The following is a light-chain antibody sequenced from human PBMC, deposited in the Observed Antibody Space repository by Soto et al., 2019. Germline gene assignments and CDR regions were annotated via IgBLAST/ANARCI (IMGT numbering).Light chain of an antibody. V-gene: IGKV3-20*01. CDR3: QQFSSYPLT. Sequence: EILMTQSPATLSVSPGERATLSCRASQSVRSSYLAWYQQKTGKAPRLLIYDASSRATGIPDRFSGVGSGTDFTLTISRLETEDFSVYSCQQFSSYPLTFGGATKV. CDR1: QSVRSSY. CDR2: DAS. J-gene: IGKJ4*01.